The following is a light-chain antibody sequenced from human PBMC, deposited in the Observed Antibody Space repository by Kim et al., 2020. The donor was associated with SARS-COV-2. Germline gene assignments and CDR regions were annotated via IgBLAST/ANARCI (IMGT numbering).Light chain of an antibody. Sequence: SLSPGESATLACRASQSVSSYLAWYQQKPGQAPRLLIYDASNRASGIPARFSGSGSGTDFTLTISSLGPEDFAVYYCQQRSNWPYTFGQGTKLEI. CDR2: DAS. CDR3: QQRSNWPYT. V-gene: IGKV3-11*01. CDR1: QSVSSY. J-gene: IGKJ2*01.